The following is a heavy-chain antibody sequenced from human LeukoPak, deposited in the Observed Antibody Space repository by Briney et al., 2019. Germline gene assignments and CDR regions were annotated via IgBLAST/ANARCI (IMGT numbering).Heavy chain of an antibody. CDR2: IYYSGST. D-gene: IGHD5-18*01. J-gene: IGHJ6*03. CDR1: GGSISSYY. Sequence: SETLSLTCTVSGGSISSYYWSWIRQPPGKGLEWIGYIYYSGSTNYNPSLKSRVTISVDTSKNQFSLKLSSVTAADTAVYYCARLDGAMVTNYYYYYMDVWGKGTTVTISS. CDR3: ARLDGAMVTNYYYYYMDV. V-gene: IGHV4-59*01.